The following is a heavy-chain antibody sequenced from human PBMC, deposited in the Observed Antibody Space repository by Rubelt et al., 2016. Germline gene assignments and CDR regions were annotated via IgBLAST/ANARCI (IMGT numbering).Heavy chain of an antibody. V-gene: IGHV4-4*02. J-gene: IGHJ5*02. Sequence: NYNPSLKSRVTISVDKSKNQFSLKLSSVTAADTAVYYCARDKRAKTFYSNYVWFDPWGQGTLVTVSS. CDR3: ARDKRAKTFYSNYVWFDP. D-gene: IGHD4-11*01.